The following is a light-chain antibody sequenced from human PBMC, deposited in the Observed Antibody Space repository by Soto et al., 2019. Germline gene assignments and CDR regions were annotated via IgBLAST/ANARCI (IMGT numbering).Light chain of an antibody. J-gene: IGKJ5*01. CDR1: QSVSSY. CDR3: QQRSNWPPRIT. Sequence: VLTQSPATLALAPWQIATRSGRASQSVSSYLAWYQQKPGQAPRLLIYDASNRATGIPARFSGSGSGTDFTLTISSLEPEDFAVYYCQQRSNWPPRITFGQGTRLEI. CDR2: DAS. V-gene: IGKV3-11*01.